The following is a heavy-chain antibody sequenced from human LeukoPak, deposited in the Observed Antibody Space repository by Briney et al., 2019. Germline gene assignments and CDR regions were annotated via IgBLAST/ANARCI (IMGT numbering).Heavy chain of an antibody. J-gene: IGHJ4*02. CDR3: ARGRDYPYYFDY. D-gene: IGHD4-17*01. V-gene: IGHV3-64*01. Sequence: GGSLRLSCAASGFTFSPYSMHWVRQAPGKGLEYVSTISSNGCSTYYANSVKGRFTISRDNSKSTLYLQMGSLRADDMAVYYCARGRDYPYYFDYWGQGALVTVSS. CDR1: GFTFSPYS. CDR2: ISSNGCST.